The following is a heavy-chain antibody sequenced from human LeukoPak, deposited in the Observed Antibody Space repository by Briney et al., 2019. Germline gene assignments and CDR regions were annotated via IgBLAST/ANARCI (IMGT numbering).Heavy chain of an antibody. Sequence: GGSLRLSCAASGFTFSSYSMNWVRQAPGKGLEWVSSISGSSSYIYYADSVKGRFTISRDNAKNSLYLQMNSLRAEDTAVYYCASHRTPGYYDSSGYYYADGYWGQGTLVTVSS. CDR1: GFTFSSYS. CDR3: ASHRTPGYYDSSGYYYADGY. D-gene: IGHD3-22*01. J-gene: IGHJ4*02. CDR2: ISGSSSYI. V-gene: IGHV3-21*01.